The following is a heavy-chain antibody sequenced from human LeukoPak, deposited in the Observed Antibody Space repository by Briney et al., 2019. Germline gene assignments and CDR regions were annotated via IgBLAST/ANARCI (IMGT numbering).Heavy chain of an antibody. D-gene: IGHD3-22*01. CDR3: ARDQDYYDSSGYIPAD. CDR2: IIPIFGTA. CDR1: GGTFSSYA. V-gene: IGHV1-69*13. Sequence: SVKVSCKASGGTFSSYAISWVRQAPGQGLEWMGGIIPIFGTANYAQKFQGRVTITADESTSTAYMELSSLRSEDTAVYYCARDQDYYDSSGYIPADWGQGTLVTVSS. J-gene: IGHJ4*02.